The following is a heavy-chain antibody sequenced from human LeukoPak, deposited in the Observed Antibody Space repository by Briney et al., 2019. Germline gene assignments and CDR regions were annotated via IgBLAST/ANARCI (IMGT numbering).Heavy chain of an antibody. D-gene: IGHD5-12*01. CDR2: INPNSGGT. CDR3: ARDVDIVATPYGMDV. J-gene: IGHJ6*02. CDR1: GYTFTGYY. Sequence: AASVKVSCKASGYTFTGYYMHWVRQAPGQGLEWMGRINPNSGGTNYAQKFQGRVTMTRDTSISTAYMELSRLRSDDTAVYYCARDVDIVATPYGMDVWGQGTTVTVSS. V-gene: IGHV1-2*06.